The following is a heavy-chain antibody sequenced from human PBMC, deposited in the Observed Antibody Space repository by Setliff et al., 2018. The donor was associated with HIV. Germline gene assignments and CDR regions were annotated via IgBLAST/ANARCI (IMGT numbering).Heavy chain of an antibody. CDR3: ARPNYGSGSYYNDYWYFDL. CDR2: VYHSGTT. D-gene: IGHD3-10*01. J-gene: IGHJ2*01. Sequence: PSETLSLTCNVSGYSISSGFFWGWIRQPPGKGLEWIGSVYHSGTTAYNPSLKRRLTVSMDTSTNNFSLKLESVTAADTAVYFCARPNYGSGSYYNDYWYFDLWGRGTLVTVSS. V-gene: IGHV4-38-2*02. CDR1: GYSISSGFF.